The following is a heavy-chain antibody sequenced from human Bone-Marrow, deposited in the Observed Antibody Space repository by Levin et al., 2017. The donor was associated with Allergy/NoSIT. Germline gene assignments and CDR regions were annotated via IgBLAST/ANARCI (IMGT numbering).Heavy chain of an antibody. J-gene: IGHJ4*02. D-gene: IGHD6-19*01. V-gene: IGHV4-59*08. CDR2: VYDNRNT. CDR3: VRVQAVAGTHHFDY. Sequence: PSETLSLTCTVSGASIRSYYWSWIRQPPGKGLEWVGYVYDNRNTNHNPSLKSRVTMSVDTSTNQFSLRLSAVTAEDTAVYYCVRVQAVAGTHHFDYWGQGALVTVSS. CDR1: GASIRSYY.